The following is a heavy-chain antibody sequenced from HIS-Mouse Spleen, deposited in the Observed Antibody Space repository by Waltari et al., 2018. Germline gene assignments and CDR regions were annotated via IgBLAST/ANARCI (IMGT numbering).Heavy chain of an antibody. CDR2: ISGSGGST. D-gene: IGHD1-26*01. V-gene: IGHV3-23*01. CDR1: GFTFSGYA. Sequence: EVQLLESGGGLVQPGGSLRLSCAASGFTFSGYAMSWVRRAPGKGLEWVSAISGSGGSTYYADSVKGRFTISRDNSKNTLYLQMNSLRAEDTAVYYCAKDRVRSGSYLRHFDYWGQGTLVTVSS. J-gene: IGHJ4*02. CDR3: AKDRVRSGSYLRHFDY.